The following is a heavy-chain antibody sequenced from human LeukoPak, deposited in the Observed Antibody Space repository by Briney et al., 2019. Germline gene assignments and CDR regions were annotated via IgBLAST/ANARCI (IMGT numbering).Heavy chain of an antibody. CDR3: ATDYGANSGGFDY. D-gene: IGHD4-23*01. J-gene: IGHJ4*02. CDR1: QFSFISSW. V-gene: IGHV3-7*01. CDR2: IKPDGSDT. Sequence: GGSLRLSCTASQFSFISSWMSWVRQAPGKGLEWVASIKPDGSDTYYVGSVKGRCTISRDNAKNSLYLQMNSLRAEDTAVYYCATDYGANSGGFDYWGQGTLVTVSS.